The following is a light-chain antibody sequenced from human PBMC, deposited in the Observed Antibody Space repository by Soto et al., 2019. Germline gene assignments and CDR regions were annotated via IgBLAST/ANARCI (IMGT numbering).Light chain of an antibody. CDR3: SSYTSNSTRV. V-gene: IGLV2-14*01. Sequence: QSVLTQPASVSGSPGQSSTISCTGTNSDVGGSNYVSWYQQYPDKAPKLMIYDVSNRPSGVSSRFSGSKSGNTASLTISGLQAEDEADYSCSSYTSNSTRVFGTGTKLTVL. CDR2: DVS. CDR1: NSDVGGSNY. J-gene: IGLJ1*01.